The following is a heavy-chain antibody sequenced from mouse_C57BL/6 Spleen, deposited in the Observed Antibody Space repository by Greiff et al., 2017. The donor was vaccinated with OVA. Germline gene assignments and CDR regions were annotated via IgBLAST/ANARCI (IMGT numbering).Heavy chain of an antibody. CDR3: ARGTTGSLFDY. CDR2: ISSGSSTI. D-gene: IGHD4-1*02. J-gene: IGHJ2*01. CDR1: GFTFSDYG. Sequence: EVQVVESGGGLVKPGGSLKLSCAASGFTFSDYGMNWVRQAPEKGLEWVAYISSGSSTIYYADTVKGRFTISRDNAKNTRFLQMTSLRSEDTAMYYCARGTTGSLFDYWGQGTTLTVSS. V-gene: IGHV5-17*01.